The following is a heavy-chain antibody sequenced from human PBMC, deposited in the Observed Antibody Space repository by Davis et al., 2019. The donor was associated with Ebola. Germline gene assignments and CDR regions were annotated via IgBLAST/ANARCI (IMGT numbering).Heavy chain of an antibody. D-gene: IGHD6-13*01. CDR1: GYSFTSYW. Sequence: PGGSLRLSCKGSGYSFTSYWIGWVRQMPGKGLEWMGIIYPGDSDTRYSPSFQGQVTISADKSISTAYLQWSSLKAPDTAMYYCARHVYSSSWYVIDYWGQGTLVTVSS. J-gene: IGHJ4*02. V-gene: IGHV5-51*01. CDR2: IYPGDSDT. CDR3: ARHVYSSSWYVIDY.